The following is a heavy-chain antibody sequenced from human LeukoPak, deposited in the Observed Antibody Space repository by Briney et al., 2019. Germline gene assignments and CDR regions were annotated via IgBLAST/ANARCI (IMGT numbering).Heavy chain of an antibody. J-gene: IGHJ4*02. CDR2: ISGSGGST. CDR1: GFTFSSYA. V-gene: IGHV3-23*01. CDR3: AKPHLVGYDLFDY. Sequence: GGSLRLSCAASGFTFSSYAMSWVRQAQGKGLEWVSAISGSGGSTYYADSVKGRFTISRDNSKNTLYLQMNSLRAEDTAVYYCAKPHLVGYDLFDYWGQGTLVTVSS. D-gene: IGHD5-12*01.